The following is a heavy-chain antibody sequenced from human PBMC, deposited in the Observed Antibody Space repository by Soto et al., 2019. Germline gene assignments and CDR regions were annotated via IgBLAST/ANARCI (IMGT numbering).Heavy chain of an antibody. J-gene: IGHJ3*02. V-gene: IGHV1-18*01. CDR3: VRRVVTTLDDAFDI. D-gene: IGHD2-21*02. CDR2: ISGNNGNT. Sequence: QVQLVQSGPEVKKPGASVTLSCKASGYNFNNNGISWVRQAPGQGLEWMGWISGNNGNTKYGQKFQGRVSLTTDSSTSTAYMEMMSLRSDDTADYYCVRRVVTTLDDAFDIWGPGTRVTVSS. CDR1: GYNFNNNG.